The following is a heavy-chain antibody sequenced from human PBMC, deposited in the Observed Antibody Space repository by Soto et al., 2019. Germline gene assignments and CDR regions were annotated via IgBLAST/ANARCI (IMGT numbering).Heavy chain of an antibody. CDR3: ARGVKYGAYSRWFDP. CDR1: GSTFTSYD. D-gene: IGHD4-17*01. J-gene: IGHJ5*02. CDR2: MNPNSGDT. Sequence: QVQLVQSGAEVKKPGASVKVSCKASGSTFTSYDINWVRQATGQGLEYLGWMNPNSGDTAYVQKVQGRLTMTWDTSITTAYMELSGLRSEDTALYFCARGVKYGAYSRWFDPWGQGTLVTVSS. V-gene: IGHV1-8*01.